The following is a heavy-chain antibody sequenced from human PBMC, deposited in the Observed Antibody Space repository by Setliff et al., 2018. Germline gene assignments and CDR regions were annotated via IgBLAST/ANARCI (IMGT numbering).Heavy chain of an antibody. J-gene: IGHJ4*02. V-gene: IGHV4-59*04. CDR2: IYHNGNT. Sequence: SETLSLTCTVSGGSISPYFWSWIRQPPGKGLEWIGYIYHNGNTNFNPSLKSRVNMSVDTSKNQFSLKLTSVTAADTAVYYCRVWVSMIEVDSWAQETLVTVS. D-gene: IGHD3-22*01. CDR1: GGSISPYF. CDR3: RVWVSMIEVDS.